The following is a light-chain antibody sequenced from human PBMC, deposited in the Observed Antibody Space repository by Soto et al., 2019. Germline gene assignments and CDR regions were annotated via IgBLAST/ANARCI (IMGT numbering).Light chain of an antibody. V-gene: IGKV4-1*01. CDR1: QSILYRSNNKNY. Sequence: DIVMTQSPDSLAVSLGERATINCTSSQSILYRSNNKNYLAWYRQKPGQPPKLLIYWASIRESGVPDRISGSGSGTDFTLTIGSLQAEDVAVYYCQQYYSTPPYTFGQGTKLEIK. CDR3: QQYYSTPPYT. J-gene: IGKJ2*01. CDR2: WAS.